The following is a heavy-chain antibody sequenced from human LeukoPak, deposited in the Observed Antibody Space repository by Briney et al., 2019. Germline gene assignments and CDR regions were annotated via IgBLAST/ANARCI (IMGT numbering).Heavy chain of an antibody. CDR2: ISAYNGNT. D-gene: IGHD6-19*01. J-gene: IGHJ4*02. CDR1: GYTFTSYG. Sequence: ASVKVSCKASGYTFTSYGISWVRQAPGQGLEWMGWISAYNGNTNYAQKLQGRVTMTTDTSTSTAYMELRSLRSDDTAVYYCARGRLTRKPVAATLYYFDYWGQGTLVTVSS. CDR3: ARGRLTRKPVAATLYYFDY. V-gene: IGHV1-18*01.